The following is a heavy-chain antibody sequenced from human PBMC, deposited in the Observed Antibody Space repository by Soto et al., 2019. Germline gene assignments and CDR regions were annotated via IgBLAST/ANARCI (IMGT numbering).Heavy chain of an antibody. D-gene: IGHD6-13*01. CDR2: INSDGSST. CDR1: GFTFSSYW. CDR3: ASKHSSRAFDY. J-gene: IGHJ4*02. Sequence: EVQLVESGGGLVQPGGSLRLSCAASGFTFSSYWMHWVRQAPGKGLVWVSRINSDGSSTTYADSVKGRFTISRDNAKNTVYLQMKSLRGEDTAVYSCASKHSSRAFDYWGQGTLVTVSS. V-gene: IGHV3-74*01.